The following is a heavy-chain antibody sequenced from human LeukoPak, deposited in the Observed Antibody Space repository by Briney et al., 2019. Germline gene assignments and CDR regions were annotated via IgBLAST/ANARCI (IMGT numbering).Heavy chain of an antibody. CDR3: VRADPIGGDYGTFDY. CDR2: IYTSGST. V-gene: IGHV4-4*07. D-gene: IGHD4-17*01. J-gene: IGHJ4*02. CDR1: GGSISSYY. Sequence: SETLSLTCTVSGGSISSYYWSWIRQPAGKGLEWIGRIYTSGSTNYNPSLKSRVTMSVDTSKNQFSLKLSSVTAADTAVYYCVRADPIGGDYGTFDYWGQGTLVTVSS.